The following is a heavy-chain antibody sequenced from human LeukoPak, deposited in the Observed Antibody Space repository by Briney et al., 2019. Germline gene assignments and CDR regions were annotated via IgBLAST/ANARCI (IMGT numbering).Heavy chain of an antibody. Sequence: GGSLRLSCAASGFTFSSYAMHWVRQAPGKGLEWVAVISYDGSNKYYADSVKGRFTISRDNSKNTLYLQMNSLRAEDTAVYYCARDLKDIVVVVAATPPGGFDYWGQGTLVTVSS. J-gene: IGHJ4*02. V-gene: IGHV3-30*04. CDR2: ISYDGSNK. CDR3: ARDLKDIVVVVAATPPGGFDY. CDR1: GFTFSSYA. D-gene: IGHD2-15*01.